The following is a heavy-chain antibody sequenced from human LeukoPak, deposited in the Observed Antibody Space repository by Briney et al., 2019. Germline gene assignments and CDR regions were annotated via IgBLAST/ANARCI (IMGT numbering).Heavy chain of an antibody. CDR2: IYPSGTT. CDR1: GSSINSGYY. D-gene: IGHD5-12*01. V-gene: IGHV4-38-2*02. CDR3: AERSAYESLFDY. Sequence: KSSETLSLTCTVSGSSINSGYYWGWIRQTPGKGLEWIGTIYPSGTTYYNPSLKSRVTISLDTSKNQFSLKLNSVTAADTAVYFCAERSAYESLFDYWGQGTLVIVSS. J-gene: IGHJ4*02.